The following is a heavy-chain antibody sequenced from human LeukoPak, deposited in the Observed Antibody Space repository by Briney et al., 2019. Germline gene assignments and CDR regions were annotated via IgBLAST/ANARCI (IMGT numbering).Heavy chain of an antibody. J-gene: IGHJ4*02. CDR1: GFTFSTYW. Sequence: GGSLRLSCAASGFTFSTYWTHWVRQAPGKGLVWVSRINPDGSSTSYADSVKGRFTISRDNAKNTLYLQMNSLRAEDTGVFYCARGRYCPSASCYLDYWGQGPLVTVSS. CDR3: ARGRYCPSASCYLDY. D-gene: IGHD2-2*01. CDR2: INPDGSST. V-gene: IGHV3-74*01.